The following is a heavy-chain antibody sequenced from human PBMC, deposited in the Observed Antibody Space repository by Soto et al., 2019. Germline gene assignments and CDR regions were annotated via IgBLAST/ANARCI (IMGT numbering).Heavy chain of an antibody. Sequence: QVQLVQSGAEVKKPGSSVKVSCKASGVTFSSNRINWVRQAPGQGLEWMGGIIPPFRTANYAQKFLDRVTITADESTSTAYRELSSLRSEDTAVYYCARDAGAVVTPFDYWGQGTLVTVSS. V-gene: IGHV1-69*12. J-gene: IGHJ4*02. CDR1: GVTFSSNR. CDR3: ARDAGAVVTPFDY. D-gene: IGHD2-21*02. CDR2: IIPPFRTA.